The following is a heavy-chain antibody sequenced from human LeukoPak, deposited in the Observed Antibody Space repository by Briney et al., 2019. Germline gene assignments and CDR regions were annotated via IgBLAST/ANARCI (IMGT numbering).Heavy chain of an antibody. V-gene: IGHV3-7*01. J-gene: IGHJ6*02. CDR2: IKQDGSEK. CDR3: ARDFYHYYYGMDV. CDR1: GFTFSSYS. Sequence: GGSLRLSCAASGFTFSSYSMDWVRQAPGKGLEWVANIKQDGSEKYYVDSVKGRFTISRDNAKNSLYQQMNSLRAEDTAEYYCARDFYHYYYGMDVWGQGTTVTVSS.